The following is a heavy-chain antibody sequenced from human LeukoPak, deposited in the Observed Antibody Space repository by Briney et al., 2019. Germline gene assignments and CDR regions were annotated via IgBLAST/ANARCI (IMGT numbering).Heavy chain of an antibody. V-gene: IGHV3-30*02. CDR2: IRYDGSNK. Sequence: QSGGSLRLSCAASGFTFSSYGMHWVRQAPGKGLEWVAFIRYDGSNKYYADSVKGRFTISRDNSKNTLYLQMNSLRAEDTAVYYCAKGDYYDSSGPWPFYWGQGTLVTVSS. J-gene: IGHJ4*02. CDR1: GFTFSSYG. CDR3: AKGDYYDSSGPWPFY. D-gene: IGHD3-22*01.